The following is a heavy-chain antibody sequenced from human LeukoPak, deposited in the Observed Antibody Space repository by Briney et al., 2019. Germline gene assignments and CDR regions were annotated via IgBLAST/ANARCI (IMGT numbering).Heavy chain of an antibody. CDR3: ARVAAGMRAFDY. CDR2: INPSGGST. CDR1: GYTFTSYY. J-gene: IGHJ4*02. V-gene: IGHV1-46*01. Sequence: GASVKVSCKASGYTFTSYYMHWVRQAPGQGLEWMGIINPSGGSTSYAQKFQGRVTMTRDTSTSTVYMELSSLISEDTAVYYCARVAAGMRAFDYWGQGTLVTVSS. D-gene: IGHD6-13*01.